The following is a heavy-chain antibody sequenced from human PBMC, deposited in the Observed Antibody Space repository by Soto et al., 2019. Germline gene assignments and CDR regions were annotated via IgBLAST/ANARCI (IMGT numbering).Heavy chain of an antibody. CDR2: IYPGDSDT. CDR3: ARSIAALVDYYGMDV. D-gene: IGHD6-6*01. Sequence: GESLKISCKGSGYSFTSYWIGWVRQMPGKGLEWMGIIYPGDSDTRYSPSFQGQVTISADKSISTAYLQWSSLKASDTAMYYCARSIAALVDYYGMDVWGQGTTVTVSS. V-gene: IGHV5-51*01. J-gene: IGHJ6*02. CDR1: GYSFTSYW.